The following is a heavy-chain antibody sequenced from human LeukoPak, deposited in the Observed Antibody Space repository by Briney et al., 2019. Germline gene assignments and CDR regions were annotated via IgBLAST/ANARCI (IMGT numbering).Heavy chain of an antibody. CDR1: GYTLTDIS. V-gene: IGHV1-24*01. CDR3: ATVYSGSGCFDP. Sequence: SEKLSCKVSGYTLTDISIHWVRHPPGTGIERMGGCDPEDGETIYAQKSQGRVTMTEDTSTDTAYMELSSLRSEDTAVYYCATVYSGSGCFDPWGQGTLVTVSS. CDR2: CDPEDGET. J-gene: IGHJ5*02. D-gene: IGHD1-26*01.